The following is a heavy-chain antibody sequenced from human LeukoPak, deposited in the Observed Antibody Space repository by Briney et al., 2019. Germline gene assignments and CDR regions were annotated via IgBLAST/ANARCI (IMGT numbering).Heavy chain of an antibody. Sequence: GGSLRLSCAASGFIFSDYYMSWIRQAPGKGLEWVSYISSSGSTIYYADSVKGRFTISRDNSKHSLYLQMNSLRTEDTALYYCAKAPRSGYYYFDYWGQGTLVTVSS. CDR2: ISSSGSTI. CDR3: AKAPRSGYYYFDY. J-gene: IGHJ4*02. D-gene: IGHD3-22*01. CDR1: GFIFSDYY. V-gene: IGHV3-11*01.